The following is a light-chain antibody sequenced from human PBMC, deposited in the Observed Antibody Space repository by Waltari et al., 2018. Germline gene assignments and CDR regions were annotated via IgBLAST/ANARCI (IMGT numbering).Light chain of an antibody. CDR1: SGDVGDYTY. J-gene: IGLJ2*01. Sequence: QSALTQPRSVSGSPGQSVTISCTGTSGDVGDYTYVSWYQEQPGKAPRLTIYDVSERPSGVPDRFSASKSGNTASLTISGLQAEDEGSYHCCSRAGSSVVFGGGTKLTVL. CDR3: CSRAGSSVV. CDR2: DVS. V-gene: IGLV2-11*01.